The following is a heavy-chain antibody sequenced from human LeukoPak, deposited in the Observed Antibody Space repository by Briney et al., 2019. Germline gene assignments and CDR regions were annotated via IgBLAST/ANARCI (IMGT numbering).Heavy chain of an antibody. J-gene: IGHJ3*02. CDR3: AKDPNGDYVGAFDI. CDR2: ISGSGGKT. CDR1: GLTFSRHA. D-gene: IGHD4-17*01. Sequence: PGGSLRLSCSASGLTFSRHAMIWVHQAPGKGLEWVSAISGSGGKTYYADSVKGRFSISRDNSKNTLYLQMNSLRAEDTAVYYCAKDPNGDYVGAFDIWGQGTMVTVSS. V-gene: IGHV3-23*01.